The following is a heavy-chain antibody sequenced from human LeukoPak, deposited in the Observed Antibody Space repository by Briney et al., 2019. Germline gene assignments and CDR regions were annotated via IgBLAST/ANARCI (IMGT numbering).Heavy chain of an antibody. D-gene: IGHD6-19*01. J-gene: IGHJ4*02. CDR1: GYTFSSFD. CDR2: ISGHNGNT. V-gene: IGHV1-18*01. CDR3: ARAHSSGWYVGDY. Sequence: GASVKVSCKASGYTFSSFDISWVRQAPGQGREWMGWISGHNGNTKYAQKFEGRVTMPTDTSPSIAYMELRSLKPDDTAVYYCARAHSSGWYVGDYWGQGTLVTV.